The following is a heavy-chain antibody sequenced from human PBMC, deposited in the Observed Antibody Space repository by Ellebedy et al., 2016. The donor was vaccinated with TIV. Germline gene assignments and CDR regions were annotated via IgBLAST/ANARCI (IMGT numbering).Heavy chain of an antibody. CDR2: ISSTGSRT. D-gene: IGHD3-22*01. V-gene: IGHV3-23*01. CDR1: GFTFSSYA. J-gene: IGHJ4*02. Sequence: PGGSLRLSCAASGFTFSSYAMSWIRQAPGKGLEWVSTISSTGSRTYYADSVEGRFIISRDNSKKTLYLQMNSLRAEDTDVYYCATGRGGSSDTSAPRYYFDYWGLGTLVTVSS. CDR3: ATGRGGSSDTSAPRYYFDY.